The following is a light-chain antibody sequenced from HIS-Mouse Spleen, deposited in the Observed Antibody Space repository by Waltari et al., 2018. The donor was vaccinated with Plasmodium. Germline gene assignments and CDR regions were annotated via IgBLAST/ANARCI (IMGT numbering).Light chain of an antibody. V-gene: IGKV3-11*01. J-gene: IGKJ4*01. CDR3: QQRSNWPPLT. CDR2: EAA. Sequence: EIVLTQSPATLSLSPGERATLSCRASQSVSSYLAWYQQKPGQAPRLLIYEAANRATGIPARFSGSGSGTDFTLTISSREPEDVAVYYCQQRSNWPPLTFGGGTKVEIK. CDR1: QSVSSY.